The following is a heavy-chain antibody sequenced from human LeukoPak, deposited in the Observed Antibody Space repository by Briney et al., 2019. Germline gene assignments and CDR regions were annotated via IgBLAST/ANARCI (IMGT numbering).Heavy chain of an antibody. CDR2: ISSSSSYI. J-gene: IGHJ4*02. Sequence: GGSLRLSCAASGFTFSSYSMNWVRQAPGKGLEWVSSISSSSSYIYYADSVKGRFTISRDNAKNSLYLQMNSLRAEDTAVYYCAKVPPTYYDFWSGYYGWGQGTLVTVSS. D-gene: IGHD3-3*01. CDR3: AKVPPTYYDFWSGYYG. CDR1: GFTFSSYS. V-gene: IGHV3-21*04.